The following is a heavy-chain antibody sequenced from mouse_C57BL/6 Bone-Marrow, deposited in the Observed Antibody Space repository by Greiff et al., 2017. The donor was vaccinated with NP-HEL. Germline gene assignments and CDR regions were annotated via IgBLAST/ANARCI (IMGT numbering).Heavy chain of an antibody. CDR3: ARRKVRYAMDY. J-gene: IGHJ4*01. CDR1: GFTFSDYG. V-gene: IGHV5-17*01. D-gene: IGHD1-1*01. CDR2: ISSGSSTI. Sequence: EVKLVESGGGLVKPGGSLKLSCAASGFTFSDYGMHWVRQAPEKGLEWVAYISSGSSTIYYADTVKGRVTISRDNAKNTLFLQMTSLRSEDTAMYYCARRKVRYAMDYWGQGTSVTVSS.